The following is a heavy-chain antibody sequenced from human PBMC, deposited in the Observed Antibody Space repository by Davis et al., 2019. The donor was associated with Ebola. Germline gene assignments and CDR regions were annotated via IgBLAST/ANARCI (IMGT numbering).Heavy chain of an antibody. D-gene: IGHD3-16*01. CDR1: GFTFSNYW. CDR3: AKAYLYGVDY. Sequence: PGGSLRLSCAASGFTFSNYWMSWVRQAPGKGLEWVANIKQDGSEKYYADSVKGRFTISKDNSKNTLYLQMNSLRAEDTAVYYCAKAYLYGVDYWGQGTLVTVSS. V-gene: IGHV3-7*01. J-gene: IGHJ4*02. CDR2: IKQDGSEK.